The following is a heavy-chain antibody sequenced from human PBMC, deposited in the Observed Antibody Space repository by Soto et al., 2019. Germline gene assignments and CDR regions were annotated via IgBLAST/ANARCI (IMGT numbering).Heavy chain of an antibody. CDR3: VLEGCRRTGGDSLDL. J-gene: IGHJ5*02. Sequence: EAQLVQSGGGLVQPGGSLQLSCAASGFTFGGSPVHWVRQASGKGLEWVGRIRSDSASSAIAYAASVRGRFTLSRDDSKNTAYLQVNSLEAEDTALYYGVLEGCRRTGGDSLDLWGQGTLVTVSS. V-gene: IGHV3-73*01. CDR1: GFTFGGSP. D-gene: IGHD3-3*01. CDR2: IRSDSASSAI.